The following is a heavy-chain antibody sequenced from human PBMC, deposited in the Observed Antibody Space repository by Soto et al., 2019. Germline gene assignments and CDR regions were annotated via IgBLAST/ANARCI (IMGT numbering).Heavy chain of an antibody. J-gene: IGHJ5*02. CDR3: ARGQRFSDWFDP. V-gene: IGHV4-4*07. CDR1: RGTMSSYY. Sequence: SETLSLTCTVSRGTMSSYYWTRLRQPSGKGLEWIGRVYSSGGTQYNSSIKSRVTISLDTSNNQFFFRLLSVTAADTAVYYCARGQRFSDWFDPWGQGTLVTVCS. CDR2: VYSSGGT. D-gene: IGHD3-3*01.